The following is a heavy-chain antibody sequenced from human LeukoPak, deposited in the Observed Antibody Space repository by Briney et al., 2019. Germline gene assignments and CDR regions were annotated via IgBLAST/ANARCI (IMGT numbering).Heavy chain of an antibody. CDR3: ARPPLDSSGYTSGFDY. D-gene: IGHD3-22*01. V-gene: IGHV4-39*01. CDR1: GGSISSSSYY. J-gene: IGHJ4*02. Sequence: SETLSLTCTVSGGSISSSSYYWGWIRQPPGKGLEWIGSIYYSGSTYYNPSLKSRVTISVDTSKNQFSLKLSSVTAADTAVYYCARPPLDSSGYTSGFDYWGQGTLVTVSS. CDR2: IYYSGST.